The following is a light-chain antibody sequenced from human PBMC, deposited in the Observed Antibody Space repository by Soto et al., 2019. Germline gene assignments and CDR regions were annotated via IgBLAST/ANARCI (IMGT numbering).Light chain of an antibody. J-gene: IGKJ2*01. CDR2: DAS. CDR1: QSVSSY. V-gene: IGKV3-11*01. Sequence: EIVLTQSPATLSLSPGERATLSCRASQSVSSYLAWYQQKPGQAPRLLIYDASNRATAIPARFSGSGSGTDFTLTISSLEPEDFAVYYCQQSSNWPPYTFGQGTKLEIK. CDR3: QQSSNWPPYT.